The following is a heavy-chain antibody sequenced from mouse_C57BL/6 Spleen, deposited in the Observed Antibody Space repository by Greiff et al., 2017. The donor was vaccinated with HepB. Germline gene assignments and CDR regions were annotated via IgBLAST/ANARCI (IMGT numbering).Heavy chain of an antibody. CDR2: IDPSDSYT. V-gene: IGHV1-50*01. Sequence: QVQLQQPGAELVKPGASVKLSCKASGYTFTSYWMQWVKQRPGQGLEWIGEIDPSDSYTNYNQKFKGKATLTVDTSSSTAYMQLSSLTSEDSAVYYCARVYDGYPSMDYWGQGTSVTVSS. J-gene: IGHJ4*01. CDR1: GYTFTSYW. CDR3: ARVYDGYPSMDY. D-gene: IGHD2-3*01.